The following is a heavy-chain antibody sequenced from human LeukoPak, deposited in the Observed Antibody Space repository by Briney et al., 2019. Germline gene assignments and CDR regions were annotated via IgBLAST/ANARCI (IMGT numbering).Heavy chain of an antibody. CDR3: AKDYDFWSGYYPGYYYGMDV. CDR1: GFTFSSYG. V-gene: IGHV3-30*18. D-gene: IGHD3-3*01. Sequence: GGSLRLSCAASGFTFSSYGMHWVRQAPGKGLEWAAVISYDGSNKYYADSVKGRFTISRDNSKNTLYLQMNSLRAEDTAVYYCAKDYDFWSGYYPGYYYGMDVWGQGTTVTVSS. J-gene: IGHJ6*02. CDR2: ISYDGSNK.